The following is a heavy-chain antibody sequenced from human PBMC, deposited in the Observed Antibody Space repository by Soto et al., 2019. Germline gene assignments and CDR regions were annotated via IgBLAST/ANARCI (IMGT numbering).Heavy chain of an antibody. CDR3: AGLQGTWNYYYYMDV. Sequence: SVKVSCKASGGTFSSYTINWVRQAPGQGLEWMGRIIPILGIANYAQKFQGRVTITADNSTSTAYMELSSLRSEDPAVSYCAGLQGTWNYYYYMDVWGKGTTVTVSS. D-gene: IGHD4-4*01. V-gene: IGHV1-69*02. J-gene: IGHJ6*03. CDR2: IIPILGIA. CDR1: GGTFSSYT.